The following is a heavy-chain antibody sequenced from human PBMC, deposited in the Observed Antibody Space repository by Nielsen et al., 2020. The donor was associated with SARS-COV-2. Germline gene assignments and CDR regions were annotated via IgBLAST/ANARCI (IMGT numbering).Heavy chain of an antibody. Sequence: GGSLRPSCSASGFTFSSYAMHWVRQAPGKGLEYVSAISSNGGSTYYADSVKGRFTISRDNSKNTLYLQMSSLRAEDTAVYYCVKDYGGNSEAVGDAFDIWGQGTMVTVSS. CDR1: GFTFSSYA. CDR2: ISSNGGST. V-gene: IGHV3-64D*09. CDR3: VKDYGGNSEAVGDAFDI. J-gene: IGHJ3*02. D-gene: IGHD4-23*01.